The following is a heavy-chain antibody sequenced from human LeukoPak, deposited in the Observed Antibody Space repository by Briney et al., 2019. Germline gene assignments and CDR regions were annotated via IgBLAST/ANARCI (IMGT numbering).Heavy chain of an antibody. Sequence: ASVKVSRKASGYTFSRFGISWVRQAPGQRVEWMGWISTYNGNTNYAQKLQGRVTMTTDTSTSRVYMDLRSLRSDDTAVYYCARDRAGSAWYTTFDYWGQGTLVTVSS. V-gene: IGHV1-18*01. D-gene: IGHD6-19*01. CDR3: ARDRAGSAWYTTFDY. J-gene: IGHJ4*02. CDR1: GYTFSRFG. CDR2: ISTYNGNT.